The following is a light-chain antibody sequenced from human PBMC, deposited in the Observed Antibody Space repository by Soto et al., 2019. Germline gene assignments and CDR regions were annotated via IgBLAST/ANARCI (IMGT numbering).Light chain of an antibody. CDR3: VAWDDALSAWI. CDR2: KND. CDR1: SFNIGSNY. J-gene: IGLJ2*01. Sequence: QSVLTQPPSASGTPGQRVTISCLGSSFNIGSNYVYWHQQFPGTAPRVLIYKNDQRPSGVPDRFSGSKSGTSASLAISGLRSEDEADYYCVAWDDALSAWIFGGGTKLTVL. V-gene: IGLV1-47*01.